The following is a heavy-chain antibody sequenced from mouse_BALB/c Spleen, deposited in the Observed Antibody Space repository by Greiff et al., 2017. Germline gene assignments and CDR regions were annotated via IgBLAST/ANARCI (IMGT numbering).Heavy chain of an antibody. D-gene: IGHD1-1*01. CDR3: ARDRGDYGSSPFDY. CDR1: GFTFSSYG. V-gene: IGHV5-6-3*01. J-gene: IGHJ2*01. Sequence: EVKLVESGGGLVQPGGSLKLSCAASGFTFSSYGMSWVRQTPDKRLELVATINSNGGSTYYPDSVKGRFTISRDNAKNTLYLQMSSLKSEDTAMYYCARDRGDYGSSPFDYWGQGTTLTVSS. CDR2: INSNGGST.